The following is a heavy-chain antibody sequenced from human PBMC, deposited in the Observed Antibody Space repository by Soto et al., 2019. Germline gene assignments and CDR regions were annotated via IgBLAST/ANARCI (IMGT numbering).Heavy chain of an antibody. Sequence: ASVKVSCKASGGTFSSYAISWVRQAPGQGLEWMGGIIPIFGTANYAQKFQGRVTITADESTSTAYMELSSLRSEDTAVYYCARGIAAAGSFDYWGQGTLVTVSS. V-gene: IGHV1-69*13. CDR1: GGTFSSYA. J-gene: IGHJ4*02. D-gene: IGHD6-13*01. CDR2: IIPIFGTA. CDR3: ARGIAAAGSFDY.